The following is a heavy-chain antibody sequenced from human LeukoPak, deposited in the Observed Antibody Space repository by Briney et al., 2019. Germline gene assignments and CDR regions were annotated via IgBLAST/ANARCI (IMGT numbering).Heavy chain of an antibody. Sequence: GGSLRLSCAASGFTFSSYSMNWVRQAPGKGLEWVSYISSSGNTIYYAASVKGRFTISRDNAKNSLYLQMNSLRAEDTAVYYCARETPYSSSWYGDGYWGQGTLVTVSS. J-gene: IGHJ4*02. D-gene: IGHD6-13*01. CDR1: GFTFSSYS. V-gene: IGHV3-48*01. CDR2: ISSSGNTI. CDR3: ARETPYSSSWYGDGY.